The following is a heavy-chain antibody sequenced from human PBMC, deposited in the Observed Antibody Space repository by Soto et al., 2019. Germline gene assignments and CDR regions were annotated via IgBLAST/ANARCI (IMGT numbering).Heavy chain of an antibody. D-gene: IGHD3-3*01. CDR1: GFTFSSYG. CDR3: AKDYRLRFLEWLFAFDY. Sequence: PGGSLRLSCAASGFTFSSYGMHWVRQAPGKGLEWVAVISYDGSNKYYADSVKGRFTISRDNSKNTLYLQMNSLRAEDTAVYYCAKDYRLRFLEWLFAFDYWGQGTLVTVSS. CDR2: ISYDGSNK. J-gene: IGHJ4*02. V-gene: IGHV3-30*18.